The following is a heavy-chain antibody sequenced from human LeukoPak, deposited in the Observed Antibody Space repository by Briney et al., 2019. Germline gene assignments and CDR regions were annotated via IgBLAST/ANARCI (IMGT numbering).Heavy chain of an antibody. CDR3: AREGGPYRPLDY. V-gene: IGHV4-4*02. J-gene: IGHJ4*02. Sequence: SSETLSLTCGVSGGSITNTNYWTWVRQPPGKGLGWIWEVKLQGSTNYNPSLMGRVAISVDKSENHISRQLTSVTAADTAVYYCAREGGPYRPLDYSGEGSLVTVSS. CDR1: GGSITNTNY. CDR2: VKLQGST.